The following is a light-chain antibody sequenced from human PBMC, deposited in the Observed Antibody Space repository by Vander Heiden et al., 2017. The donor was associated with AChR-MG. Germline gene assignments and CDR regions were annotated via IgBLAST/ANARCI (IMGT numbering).Light chain of an antibody. CDR2: DVS. V-gene: IGLV2-14*03. Sequence: QSALTQPASVSGSPGQSITISCPGTSSDVGGYNCVSWYQQHPGKAPKLMIYDVSNRPSGVSNRFSGSKSGNTASLTISGLQAEDEADYYCSSYTSSSTVVFGGGTKLTVL. CDR3: SSYTSSSTVV. J-gene: IGLJ2*01. CDR1: SSDVGGYNC.